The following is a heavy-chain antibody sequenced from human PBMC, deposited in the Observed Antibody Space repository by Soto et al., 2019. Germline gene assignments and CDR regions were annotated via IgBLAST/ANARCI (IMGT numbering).Heavy chain of an antibody. J-gene: IGHJ3*02. Sequence: ASVKDSCKVSGYTLTELSMHWVRQPPGKGLEGMGGFDPEDGEKLYAQKFQGRVTMNEDTSTDTAYMKLSSRRSEDTAEYYCETGARSIAARDAFDIWGQGTMVTVSS. CDR1: GYTLTELS. D-gene: IGHD6-6*01. CDR2: FDPEDGEK. CDR3: ETGARSIAARDAFDI. V-gene: IGHV1-24*01.